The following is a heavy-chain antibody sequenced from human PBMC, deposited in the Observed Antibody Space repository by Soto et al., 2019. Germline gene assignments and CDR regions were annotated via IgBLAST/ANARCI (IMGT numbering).Heavy chain of an antibody. CDR2: ISWNSGIL. V-gene: IGHV3-9*01. CDR1: GFTFDDYP. CDR3: VKDGQTSIFGQVDDGVVI. D-gene: IGHD3-3*01. J-gene: IGHJ3*02. Sequence: EVQLVESGGDLVQPGRSLRLSCAASGFTFDDYPMHWVRQAPGKGLEWVSGISWNSGILGYADSVRGRFSISRDNAKKSLYLQMNGLRPEETALYFCVKDGQTSIFGQVDDGVVIWGRGTRVTVSS.